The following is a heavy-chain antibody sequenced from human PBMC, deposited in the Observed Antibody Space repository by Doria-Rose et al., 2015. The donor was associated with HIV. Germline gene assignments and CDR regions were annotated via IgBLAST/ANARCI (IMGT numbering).Heavy chain of an antibody. CDR2: IFSDDER. CDR3: ARIKSSRWYHKYYFDF. V-gene: IGHV2-26*01. D-gene: IGHD6-13*01. Sequence: QITLKESGPVLVKPTETLTLTCTVSGVSLSSPGMGVSWIRQPPGEALEWLANIFSDDERSYKPSLKSRLTISRGTSKSQVVLTMTDMDPVDTATYYCARIKSSRWYHKYYFDFWGQGTLVIVSA. CDR1: GVSLSSPGMG. J-gene: IGHJ4*02.